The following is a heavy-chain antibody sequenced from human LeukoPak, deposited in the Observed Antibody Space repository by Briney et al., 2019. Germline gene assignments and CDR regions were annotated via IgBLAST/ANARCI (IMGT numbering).Heavy chain of an antibody. CDR2: IYYTGST. CDR1: VGSISSYY. J-gene: IGHJ5*02. V-gene: IGHV4-59*01. Sequence: PSETLSLTCIVSVGSISSYYWSWIRKPPGKGLEWIGYIYYTGSTNYNPSLKSRVTISVDTSKNQFSLKLSSVTAADMAVYYCARDAYSSSEVDWFDPWGQGTLVTVSS. CDR3: ARDAYSSSEVDWFDP. D-gene: IGHD6-13*01.